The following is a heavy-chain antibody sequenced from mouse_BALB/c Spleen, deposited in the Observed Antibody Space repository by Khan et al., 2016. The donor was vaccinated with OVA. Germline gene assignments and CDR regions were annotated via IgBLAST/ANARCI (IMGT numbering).Heavy chain of an antibody. CDR2: IWSAGST. Sequence: QVQLKESGPGLLQPSQSLSITCTVSGFSLNAYSVHWVRQSPGKGLEWLGVIWSAGSTDYNAAFMSRLSINKDNSKSQVFFKMNSLQNNDTAIAYGARRGEDYGRGAWFVYWGQGTLVTVSA. CDR1: GFSLNAYS. J-gene: IGHJ3*01. CDR3: ARRGEDYGRGAWFVY. V-gene: IGHV2-2*02. D-gene: IGHD2-4*01.